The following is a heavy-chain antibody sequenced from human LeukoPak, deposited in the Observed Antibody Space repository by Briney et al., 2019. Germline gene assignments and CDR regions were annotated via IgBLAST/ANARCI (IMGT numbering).Heavy chain of an antibody. J-gene: IGHJ6*02. CDR3: ARDKAYSMDV. CDR2: INTDGSST. Sequence: GGSLRLSCAASGFTFSTYWMHWGRQVPGKGLVWVSHINTDGSSTTYADSVKGRFTISRDNAKNTLYLHMNSLRAEDTAVYYCARDKAYSMDVWGQGTTVTV. V-gene: IGHV3-74*01. CDR1: GFTFSTYW.